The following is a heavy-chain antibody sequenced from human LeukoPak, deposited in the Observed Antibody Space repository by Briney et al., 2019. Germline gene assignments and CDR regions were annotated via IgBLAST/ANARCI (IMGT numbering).Heavy chain of an antibody. Sequence: GGSLRLSCAASGFTFSDYYMSWIRQAPGKGLEWVSYISSSGSTIYYADSVKGRFTISRDNAENSLYLQMNSLRADDTAVYYCASSGDFGNFGYYFDYWGQGTLVTVSS. CDR1: GFTFSDYY. D-gene: IGHD2-21*02. CDR3: ASSGDFGNFGYYFDY. J-gene: IGHJ4*02. V-gene: IGHV3-11*01. CDR2: ISSSGSTI.